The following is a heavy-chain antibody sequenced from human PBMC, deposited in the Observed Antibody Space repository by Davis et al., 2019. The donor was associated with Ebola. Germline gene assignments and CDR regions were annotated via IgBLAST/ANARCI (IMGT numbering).Heavy chain of an antibody. CDR1: GFTFSGSG. V-gene: IGHV3-30*18. CDR3: AKDPLGHTGENDY. Sequence: GESLKISCVASGFTFSGSGMHWVRQAPGRGLEWVADISFDDGKTKYYAASVRGRFTISRDNSKNTLYLQMNSLRPEDTAVYYCAKDPLGHTGENDYWGQGTLVTVSS. D-gene: IGHD2-8*02. CDR2: ISFDDGKTK. J-gene: IGHJ4*02.